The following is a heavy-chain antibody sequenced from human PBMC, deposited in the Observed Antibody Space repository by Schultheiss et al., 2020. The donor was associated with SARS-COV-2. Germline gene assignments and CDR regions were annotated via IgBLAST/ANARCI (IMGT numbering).Heavy chain of an antibody. CDR2: IGVDGTTI. Sequence: GGSLRLSCAASGFTVSTNYMSWVRQAPGKGLEWVSYIGVDGTTIFYADSVKGRFTVSRDNAQNSLYLQMNSLRDDDTAVYFCARALGQLALRAFDIWGQGTMVTVSS. D-gene: IGHD6-6*01. CDR3: ARALGQLALRAFDI. CDR1: GFTVSTNY. J-gene: IGHJ3*02. V-gene: IGHV3-48*02.